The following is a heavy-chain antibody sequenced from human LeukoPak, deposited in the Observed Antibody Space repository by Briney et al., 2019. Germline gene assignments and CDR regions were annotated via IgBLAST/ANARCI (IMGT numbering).Heavy chain of an antibody. CDR2: IETDGDEK. J-gene: IGHJ4*02. CDR1: GFTFSDYW. Sequence: GGSLRLSCVASGFTFSDYWMSWVRQAPGMGLEWVANIETDGDEKNYVDSVKGRFTISRDNARNSLYLKMSSLRVEETVVYYCARDIPSGFYTPDYWGRGTLATVSS. D-gene: IGHD5-12*01. V-gene: IGHV3-7*01. CDR3: ARDIPSGFYTPDY.